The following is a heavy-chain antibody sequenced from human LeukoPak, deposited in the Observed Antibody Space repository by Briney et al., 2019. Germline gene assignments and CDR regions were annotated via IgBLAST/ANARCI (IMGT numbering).Heavy chain of an antibody. Sequence: PGGSLRLSCAASGFTFDDYAMDWVRQAPGKGLEWVSLISGEGGSTYYADSGKGRFTISRDNSKNSLYMQMNSLRTEDTALYYCAIPFPPTGKRDIWGQGTMVTVSS. CDR1: GFTFDDYA. V-gene: IGHV3-43*02. CDR3: AIPFPPTGKRDI. J-gene: IGHJ3*02. CDR2: ISGEGGST. D-gene: IGHD1-1*01.